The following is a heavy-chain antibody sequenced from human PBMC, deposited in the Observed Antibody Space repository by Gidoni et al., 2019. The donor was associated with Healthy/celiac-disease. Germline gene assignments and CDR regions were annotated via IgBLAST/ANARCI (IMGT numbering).Heavy chain of an antibody. D-gene: IGHD3-10*01. CDR1: GFTISSYE. CDR3: ARDSGTGRYYGSGSYYDGMDV. CDR2: IRSSGSTI. Sequence: EVQLVESGGGLVQPGGSLRLSCAASGFTISSYEMNWVRQAPGKGMEWVSYIRSSGSTIYYADSVKGRFTISRDNAKNSLYLQMNSLRAEDTAVYYCARDSGTGRYYGSGSYYDGMDVWGQGTTVTVSS. J-gene: IGHJ6*02. V-gene: IGHV3-48*03.